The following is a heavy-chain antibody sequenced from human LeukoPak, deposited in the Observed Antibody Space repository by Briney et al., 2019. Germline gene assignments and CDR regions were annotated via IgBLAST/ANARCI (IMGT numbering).Heavy chain of an antibody. CDR3: ARMTNLHSSSIDY. CDR2: IYPGDSDT. V-gene: IGHV5-51*01. Sequence: GESLKISCKGSGYNFTSYWIGWVRQMPGKGLEWMGIIYPGDSDTRYSPSFQGQVTISADKSISTAYLQWSSLKASDTAMYYCARMTNLHSSSIDYWGQGTLVTVSS. CDR1: GYNFTSYW. D-gene: IGHD6-19*01. J-gene: IGHJ4*02.